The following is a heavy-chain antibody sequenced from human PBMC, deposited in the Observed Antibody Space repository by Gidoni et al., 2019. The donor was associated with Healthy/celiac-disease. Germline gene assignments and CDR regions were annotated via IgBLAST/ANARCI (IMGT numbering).Heavy chain of an antibody. CDR2: IYYSGST. CDR3: ALELDYGDGYFDY. J-gene: IGHJ4*02. Sequence: QVQLQESGPGLVKPSETLSLTCTVSGGSISSYYWSWIRQPPGKGLEWIGYIYYSGSTNYNPSLKSRVTISVDTSKNQFSLKLSSVTAADTAVYYCALELDYGDGYFDYWGQGTLVTVSS. V-gene: IGHV4-59*08. D-gene: IGHD4-17*01. CDR1: GGSISSYY.